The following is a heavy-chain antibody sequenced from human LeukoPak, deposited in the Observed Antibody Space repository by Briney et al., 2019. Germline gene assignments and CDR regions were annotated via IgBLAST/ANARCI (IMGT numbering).Heavy chain of an antibody. CDR1: GGSISSSSYY. V-gene: IGHV4-39*07. CDR3: ARFIAAAGTYYFDY. D-gene: IGHD6-13*01. Sequence: PSETLSLTCTVSGGSISSSSYYWGWIRQPPGTGLEWIGSIYYSGSTDYNPSLKSRVTISVDTSKNQFSLKLSSVTAADTAVYYCARFIAAAGTYYFDYWGQGTLVTVSS. CDR2: IYYSGST. J-gene: IGHJ4*02.